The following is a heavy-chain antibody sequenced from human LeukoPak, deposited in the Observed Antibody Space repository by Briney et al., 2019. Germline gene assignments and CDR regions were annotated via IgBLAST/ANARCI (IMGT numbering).Heavy chain of an antibody. Sequence: PGGSLRLSCAASGFTFTSYAMSWVRQAPGKGLEWVSDISGSGGGKYYADSVKGRFTISRDNSKNTLYLQMNSLRAEDTAVYYCAKGDFYGDYPYGMDVWGQGTTVTVSS. J-gene: IGHJ6*02. V-gene: IGHV3-23*01. D-gene: IGHD3-3*01. CDR1: GFTFTSYA. CDR3: AKGDFYGDYPYGMDV. CDR2: ISGSGGGK.